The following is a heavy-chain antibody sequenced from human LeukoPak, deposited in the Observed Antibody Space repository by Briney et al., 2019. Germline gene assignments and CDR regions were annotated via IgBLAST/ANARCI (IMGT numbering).Heavy chain of an antibody. CDR3: ARAEFRNHYYMDV. V-gene: IGHV4-38-2*01. CDR2: MYHSGTT. D-gene: IGHD1-14*01. J-gene: IGHJ6*03. CDR1: GYSISSGFY. Sequence: SETLSLTCAVSGYSISSGFYWGWIRPPPEKGLEWIGVMYHSGTTYYNTSLKSRVAISVDTSKNQFSLNLTSVTAADTAVYYCARAEFRNHYYMDVWGKGTTVTVSS.